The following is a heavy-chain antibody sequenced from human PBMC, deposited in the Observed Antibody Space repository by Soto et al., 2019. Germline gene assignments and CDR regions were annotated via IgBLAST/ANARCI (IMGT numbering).Heavy chain of an antibody. V-gene: IGHV3-7*05. CDR1: GFTFSRFW. J-gene: IGHJ4*02. CDR2: IKQDGSEK. Sequence: GGSLRLSCVASGFTFSRFWMSWVRQAPGKGLEWVANIKQDGSEKNYVDFVKGRFTISRDNAKNSLFLQMSNLRADDTAVYYCARDLAGLDYWGQGTLVTVSS. CDR3: ARDLAGLDY.